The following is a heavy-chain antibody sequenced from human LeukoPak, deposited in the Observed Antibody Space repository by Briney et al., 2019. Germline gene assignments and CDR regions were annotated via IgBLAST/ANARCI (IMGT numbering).Heavy chain of an antibody. CDR1: GGSFSSHY. V-gene: IGHV4-4*07. CDR3: ARDFWDDIVVVSWFDP. D-gene: IGHD2-15*01. Sequence: SENLSLTCSVSGGSFSSHYWSWIRQPAGKGLEWIGRIYTSGSTNYNPSLKSRVTMSVDTSKNQFSLKLSSVTAADTAVYYCARDFWDDIVVVSWFDPWGQGTLVTVSS. CDR2: IYTSGST. J-gene: IGHJ5*02.